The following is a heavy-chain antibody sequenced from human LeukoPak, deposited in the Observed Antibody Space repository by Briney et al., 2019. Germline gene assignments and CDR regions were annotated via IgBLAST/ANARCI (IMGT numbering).Heavy chain of an antibody. V-gene: IGHV3-11*01. J-gene: IGHJ4*02. CDR3: ATLGRNYFDS. D-gene: IGHD2-15*01. CDR1: RFTISDYY. Sequence: PGGSLRLSCAASRFTISDYYMTWIRQAPGKGLEWVSYISSSGSAIYYADSVKGRFTVSRDNAKNSLYLQMNSLRAEGTAVYYCATLGRNYFDSWGQGSLVTVSS. CDR2: ISSSGSAI.